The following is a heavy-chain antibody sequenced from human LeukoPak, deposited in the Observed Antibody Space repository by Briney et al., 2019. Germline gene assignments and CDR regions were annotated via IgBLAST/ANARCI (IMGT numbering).Heavy chain of an antibody. J-gene: IGHJ4*02. D-gene: IGHD5-18*01. Sequence: PGGSLRLSCAASGFIFSTYNINWVRQAPGKGLEWVSSISSSGNYVYYADSVKGRFTISRDNSKNTLYLQMNSLRAEDTAVYYCARAIRGYSYVLDYWGQGTLVTVSS. V-gene: IGHV3-21*03. CDR1: GFIFSTYN. CDR3: ARAIRGYSYVLDY. CDR2: ISSSGNYV.